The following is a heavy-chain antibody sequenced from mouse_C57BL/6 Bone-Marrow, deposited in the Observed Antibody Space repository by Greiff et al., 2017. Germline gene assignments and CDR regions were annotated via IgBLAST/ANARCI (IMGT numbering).Heavy chain of an antibody. D-gene: IGHD2-3*01. CDR2: IEPENGDT. Sequence: VQLQQSGAELVRPGASVKLSCTASGFNIKDDYMHWVKQRPEQGLEWIGRIEPENGDTNYTPKFQGKATITADTSSTTAYMQIISLTSEDTAVYYCTRYAVYYECCFAYWGQGTLVTVSA. CDR1: GFNIKDDY. V-gene: IGHV14-4*01. CDR3: TRYAVYYECCFAY. J-gene: IGHJ3*01.